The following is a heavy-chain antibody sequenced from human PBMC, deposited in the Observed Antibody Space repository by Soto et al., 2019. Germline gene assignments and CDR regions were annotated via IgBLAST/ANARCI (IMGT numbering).Heavy chain of an antibody. V-gene: IGHV3-23*01. CDR3: AKDQGGGSSWYYGMDV. J-gene: IGHJ6*02. D-gene: IGHD6-13*01. CDR1: GFTFSSYA. Sequence: EVQLLESGGGLVQPGGSLRLSCAASGFTFSSYAMSWVRQAPGKGLEWVSAISGSGGSTYYADSVKGRFTISRDNSKNTLYVQMNSLRAEDTAVYYCAKDQGGGSSWYYGMDVWGQGTTVTVSS. CDR2: ISGSGGST.